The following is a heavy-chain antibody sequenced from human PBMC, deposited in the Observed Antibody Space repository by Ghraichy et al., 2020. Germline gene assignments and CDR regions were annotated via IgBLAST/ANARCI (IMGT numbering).Heavy chain of an antibody. D-gene: IGHD6-6*01. J-gene: IGHJ5*02. CDR1: GFTFSSYA. V-gene: IGHV3-23*01. CDR2: ISGSGGST. Sequence: LSLTCAASGFTFSSYAMSWVRQAPGKGLEWVSGISGSGGSTHYADSVKGRFTISRDTSKNTLYLQMNSLRAEDTAVYYCAKSTAARFDPWGQGALVTVSS. CDR3: AKSTAARFDP.